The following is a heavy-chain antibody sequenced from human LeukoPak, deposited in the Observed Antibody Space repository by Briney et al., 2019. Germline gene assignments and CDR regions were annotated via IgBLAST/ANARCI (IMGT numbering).Heavy chain of an antibody. D-gene: IGHD3-10*01. CDR3: AGLYYYGSGSFSREDDY. CDR2: ISSSSSYI. J-gene: IGHJ4*02. V-gene: IGHV3-21*01. CDR1: GFTFSSYS. Sequence: PGGSLRLSCAASGFTFSSYSMNWVRQAPGKGLEWVSSISSSSSYIYYADSVKGRFTISRDNAKNSLYLQMNTLRAEDTAVYYCAGLYYYGSGSFSREDDYWGQGTLVTVSS.